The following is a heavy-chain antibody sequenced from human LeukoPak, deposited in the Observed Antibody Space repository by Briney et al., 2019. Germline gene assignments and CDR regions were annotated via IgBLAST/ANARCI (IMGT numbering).Heavy chain of an antibody. CDR2: MTASGSSI. CDR3: ARGDPLTGSSMDY. J-gene: IGHJ4*02. Sequence: GRSLRLSCAASGFTFSSYGMHWVRQAPGKGLEWVASMTASGSSIYYAASVRGRFTISRDSAKNSLSLQMNSLRVEDTAVYYCARGDPLTGSSMDYWGQGTPVTVSS. V-gene: IGHV3-21*01. CDR1: GFTFSSYG. D-gene: IGHD3-9*01.